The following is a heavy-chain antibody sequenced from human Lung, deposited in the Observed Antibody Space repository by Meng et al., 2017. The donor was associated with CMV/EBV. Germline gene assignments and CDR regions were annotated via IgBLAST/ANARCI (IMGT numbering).Heavy chain of an antibody. Sequence: SVKVSCKASGGTFSSYAINWVRQAPGQGLECMGGIIPTVGTANYAQKFQGRVTINTDESTNTVYMELSSLRSEDTAVYYCARVRSNVYYYDSSGGRDAFDIWGQGTXVTVSS. D-gene: IGHD3-22*01. CDR1: GGTFSSYA. CDR2: IIPTVGTA. J-gene: IGHJ3*02. V-gene: IGHV1-69*05. CDR3: ARVRSNVYYYDSSGGRDAFDI.